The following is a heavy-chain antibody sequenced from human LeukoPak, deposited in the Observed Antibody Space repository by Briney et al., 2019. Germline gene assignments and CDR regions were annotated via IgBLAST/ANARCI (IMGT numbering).Heavy chain of an antibody. Sequence: SETLSLTCTVSGGSVTDYYWSWIRQSPGKGLEWIGYIYYTGTSYNPSLKSRVTISADTSKNQFSLKLSSVTAADTAVYYCASMLPPYYYDSSGYFHYWGQGTLVTVSS. CDR3: ASMLPPYYYDSSGYFHY. CDR2: IYYTGT. V-gene: IGHV4-59*02. CDR1: GGSVTDYY. J-gene: IGHJ4*02. D-gene: IGHD3-22*01.